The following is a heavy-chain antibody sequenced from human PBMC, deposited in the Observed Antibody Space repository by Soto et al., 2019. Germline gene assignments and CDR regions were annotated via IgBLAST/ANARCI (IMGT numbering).Heavy chain of an antibody. Sequence: PGGSRRLSCADSGFTFSSYEMNWVRQGPGKGLEWVSYISSSVSTIYYADSVKGGCTISRDNAKNSLYLQMNSLRAEDTAVYYCARAHYYYDGSGYYDVFESWGKGTLVTVSS. D-gene: IGHD3-22*01. CDR2: ISSSVSTI. CDR1: GFTFSSYE. CDR3: ARAHYYYDGSGYYDVFES. J-gene: IGHJ4*02. V-gene: IGHV3-48*03.